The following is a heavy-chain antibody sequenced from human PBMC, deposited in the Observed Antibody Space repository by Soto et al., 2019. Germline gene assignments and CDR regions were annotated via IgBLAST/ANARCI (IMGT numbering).Heavy chain of an antibody. Sequence: ALVKVSCKASGYTITVYYRHWVRKTTGQGLEWMGWINPNSGGTNYAQKFQGWVTMTEDTSTGTAYMELSSLRSEDTAVYYCATVISTTGGMDVWGQGTTVTVSS. D-gene: IGHD3-3*02. J-gene: IGHJ6*02. CDR1: GYTITVYY. CDR2: INPNSGGT. CDR3: ATVISTTGGMDV. V-gene: IGHV1-2*04.